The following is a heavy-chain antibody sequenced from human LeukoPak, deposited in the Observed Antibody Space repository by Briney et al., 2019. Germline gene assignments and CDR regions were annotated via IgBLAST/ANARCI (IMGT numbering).Heavy chain of an antibody. CDR1: GFTFSGYS. CDR2: FGTRSTSI. CDR3: AREVSEGFDF. J-gene: IGHJ4*02. Sequence: GSLRLSCTASGFTFSGYSMNWIRQAPGKGLEWVSSFGTRSTSIYHAGSVKGRFAISRDNAKNLLYLQMNSLRAEDTALYYCAREVSEGFDFWGQGTLVTVSS. V-gene: IGHV3-21*01. D-gene: IGHD3-22*01.